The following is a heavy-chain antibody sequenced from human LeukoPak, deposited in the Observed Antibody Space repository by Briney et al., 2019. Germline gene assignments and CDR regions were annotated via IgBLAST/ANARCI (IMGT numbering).Heavy chain of an antibody. D-gene: IGHD2/OR15-2a*01. CDR1: GGSFSGYY. CDR2: INHSGST. Sequence: PSETLSLTCAVYGGSFSGYYWSWIRQPPGKGLEWIGEINHSGSTNYNPSLKSRVTISVDTSKNQFSLKLSSVTAADTAVYYCARDPDSSNWFDPWGQGTLVTVSS. CDR3: ARDPDSSNWFDP. J-gene: IGHJ5*02. V-gene: IGHV4-34*01.